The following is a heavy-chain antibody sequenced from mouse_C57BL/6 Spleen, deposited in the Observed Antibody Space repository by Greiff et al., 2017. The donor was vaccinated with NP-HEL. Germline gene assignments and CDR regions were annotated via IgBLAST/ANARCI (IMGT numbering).Heavy chain of an antibody. CDR2: IFPGSGST. D-gene: IGHD1-1*01. V-gene: IGHV1-75*01. CDR1: GYTFTDYY. J-gene: IGHJ2*01. Sequence: VQLQQSGPELVKPGASVKISCKASGYTFTDYYINWVKQRPGQGLEWIGWIFPGSGSTYYNEKFKGKATLTVDKSSSTAYMLLSSLTSEDSAVYFCARSPFTTVVATGFDYWGQGTTLTVSS. CDR3: ARSPFTTVVATGFDY.